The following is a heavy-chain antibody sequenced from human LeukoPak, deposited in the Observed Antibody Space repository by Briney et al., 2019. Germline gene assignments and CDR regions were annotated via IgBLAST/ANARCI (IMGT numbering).Heavy chain of an antibody. V-gene: IGHV3-7*01. CDR1: GFTFSSYW. D-gene: IGHD2-15*01. Sequence: GGSLRLSCAASGFTFSSYWMSWVRQAPGKGLEWVANIKEDGSGIYYVDSVEGRFTISRDNAKNSLYLQMNSLRAGDTAVYYCARDLSGPSVYWGQGTLVTVSS. CDR3: ARDLSGPSVY. CDR2: IKEDGSGI. J-gene: IGHJ4*02.